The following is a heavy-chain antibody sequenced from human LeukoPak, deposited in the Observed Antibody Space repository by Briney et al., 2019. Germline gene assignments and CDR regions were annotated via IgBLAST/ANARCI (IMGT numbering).Heavy chain of an antibody. J-gene: IGHJ3*02. CDR2: ISYDGSNK. V-gene: IGHV3-30-3*01. CDR1: GFTFSSYA. CDR3: ARAAQKVVVVAGNAFDI. D-gene: IGHD2-15*01. Sequence: GGSLRLSCAASGFTFSSYAMHWVRQAPGKGLEWEAVISYDGSNKYYADSVKGRFTISRDNSKNTLYLQMNSLRAEDTAVYYCARAAQKVVVVAGNAFDIWGQGTMVTVSS.